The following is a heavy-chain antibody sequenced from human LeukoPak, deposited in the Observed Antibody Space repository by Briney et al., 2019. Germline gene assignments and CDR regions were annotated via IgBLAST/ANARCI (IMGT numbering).Heavy chain of an antibody. CDR3: ASAPRQASIGGLDY. CDR2: IYYTGTT. V-gene: IGHV4-39*02. CDR1: GGSISSSTYY. Sequence: SETPSLTCTVSGGSISSSTYYWGWIRQPPGKGLEWIGAIYYTGTTYYNPSLRSRVTVSVDTSKNHFSLNLRSVTAADTALYYCASAPRQASIGGLDYWGQGTQVTVSS. D-gene: IGHD3-16*01. J-gene: IGHJ4*02.